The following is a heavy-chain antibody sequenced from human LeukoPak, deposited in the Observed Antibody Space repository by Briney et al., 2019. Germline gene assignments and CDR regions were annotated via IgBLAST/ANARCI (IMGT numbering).Heavy chain of an antibody. Sequence: GGSLRLSCAASAFSFSSYWMTWVRQAPGKGLEWVANIKYDGSDKYYVDSVKGRFTLSRDNAKDSLYLQMNSLRAEDTAVYYCARYYDGTTYQDAFDIWGQGTMVTVCS. CDR1: AFSFSSYW. CDR2: IKYDGSDK. V-gene: IGHV3-7*01. J-gene: IGHJ3*02. D-gene: IGHD3-22*01. CDR3: ARYYDGTTYQDAFDI.